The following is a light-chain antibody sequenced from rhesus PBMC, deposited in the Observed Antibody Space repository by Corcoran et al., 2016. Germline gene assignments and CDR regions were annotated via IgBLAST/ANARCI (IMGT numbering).Light chain of an antibody. J-gene: IGKJ4*01. CDR1: QTISIY. V-gene: IGKV1-44*01. CDR3: QQHHNPPLT. CDR2: AAS. Sequence: DIQMTQSPSSLSASVGDRVTITCRASQTISIYLAWSQQKPGKVPKLLFYAASSLESGVPSRFSVSGSGTEFTLNISGLQPAAFATYYCQQHHNPPLTFGGGTKVEIK.